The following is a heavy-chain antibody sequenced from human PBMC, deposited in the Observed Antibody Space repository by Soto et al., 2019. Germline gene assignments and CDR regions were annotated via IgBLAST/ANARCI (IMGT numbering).Heavy chain of an antibody. J-gene: IGHJ1*01. V-gene: IGHV2-5*02. CDR2: IYWDDDK. Sequence: QITLKESGPTLVKPTQTLTLTCTFSGFSLSTSGVGVGWIRQPPGKALEWLAVIYWDDDKGDSPSLKNRLTITKDTPKNQVVLTMTNMDPVDTATYYCAHTVGLVVVTSEDEYFQHWGQGTQVTVSS. D-gene: IGHD2-15*01. CDR1: GFSLSTSGVG. CDR3: AHTVGLVVVTSEDEYFQH.